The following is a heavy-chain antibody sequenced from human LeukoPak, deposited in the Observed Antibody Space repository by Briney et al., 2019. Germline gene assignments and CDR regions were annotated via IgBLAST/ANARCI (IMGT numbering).Heavy chain of an antibody. V-gene: IGHV4-39*01. Sequence: PSETLSLTCTVSGGSISSSSYYWGWIRQPPGKGLEWIGSIYYSGSTYYNPSLKSRVTISVNTSKNQFSLKLSPVTAADTAVSYCARGPGYDLWTGKKKTKSFDLWDKGTVVSVSS. CDR2: IYYSGST. CDR1: GGSISSSSYY. CDR3: ARGPGYDLWTGKKKTKSFDL. D-gene: IGHD3-3*01. J-gene: IGHJ3*01.